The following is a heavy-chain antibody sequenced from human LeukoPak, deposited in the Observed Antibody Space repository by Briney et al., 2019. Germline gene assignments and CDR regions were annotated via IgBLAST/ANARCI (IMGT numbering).Heavy chain of an antibody. D-gene: IGHD2-21*02. CDR3: ARAATYIVVVTATFDY. CDR1: GYTFTGYY. V-gene: IGHV1-2*02. J-gene: IGHJ4*02. CDR2: INPNSGGT. Sequence: ASVKVSCKASGYTFTGYYMHWVRQAPGQGLEWMGWINPNSGGTNYAQKFQGRVTMTRDTSISTAYMELSRLRSDDTAVYYCARAATYIVVVTATFDYWGQGTLVTVSS.